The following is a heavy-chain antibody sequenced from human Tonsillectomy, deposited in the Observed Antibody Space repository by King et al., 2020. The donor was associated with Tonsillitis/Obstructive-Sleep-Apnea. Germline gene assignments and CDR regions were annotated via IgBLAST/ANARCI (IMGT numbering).Heavy chain of an antibody. V-gene: IGHV3-33*01. J-gene: IGHJ4*02. CDR3: ARDQALGYCSTTSCSQIDY. CDR1: GFTFNHYT. D-gene: IGHD2-2*01. CDR2: IWYDGTNK. Sequence: VQLVESGGGVVQPGRSLRLSCAASGFTFNHYTMQWVRQAPGKGLEWVAVIWYDGTNKYYADSVKGRFTISRDNSKNALYLQMNSLRAEDTAVYYCARDQALGYCSTTSCSQIDYWGQGTLVTVSS.